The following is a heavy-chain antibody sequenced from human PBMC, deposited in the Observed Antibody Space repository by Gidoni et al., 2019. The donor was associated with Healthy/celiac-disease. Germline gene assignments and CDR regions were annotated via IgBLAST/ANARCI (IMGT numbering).Heavy chain of an antibody. V-gene: IGHV1-2*02. CDR2: INPNSGGT. D-gene: IGHD3-9*01. J-gene: IGHJ6*02. Sequence: VRQAPGQGLEWMGWINPNSGGTNYAQKFQGRVTMTRDTSISTAYMELSRLRSDDTAVYYCARDGDDWLKRDYYYGMDVWGQGTTVTVSS. CDR3: ARDGDDWLKRDYYYGMDV.